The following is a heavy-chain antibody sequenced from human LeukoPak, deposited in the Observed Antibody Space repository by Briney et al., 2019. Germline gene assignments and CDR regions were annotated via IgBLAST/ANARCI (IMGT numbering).Heavy chain of an antibody. CDR3: ARGSSLYYYYYMDA. J-gene: IGHJ6*03. Sequence: SETLSPTCTVSGGSISSYYWSWIRQPPGKGLEWIGYIYTSGSTNYNPSLKSRVTISVDTSKNQFSLKLSSVTAADTAVYYCARGSSLYYYYYMDAWGKGTTVTVSS. CDR1: GGSISSYY. CDR2: IYTSGST. V-gene: IGHV4-4*09. D-gene: IGHD6-13*01.